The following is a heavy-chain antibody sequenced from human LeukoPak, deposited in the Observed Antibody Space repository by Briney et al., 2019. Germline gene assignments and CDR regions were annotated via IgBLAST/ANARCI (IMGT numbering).Heavy chain of an antibody. Sequence: PPETLSLTCTVSGGSMSTYYWSWIRQSPGKGLEWIGYIYDSGSTSYNPSLKSRLTISIDTSKTQFYLKLSSVTAADTAVYYCARVVYSGSWGYFDYWGQGILVTVSS. CDR2: IYDSGST. V-gene: IGHV4-59*01. CDR1: GGSMSTYY. CDR3: ARVVYSGSWGYFDY. J-gene: IGHJ4*02. D-gene: IGHD3-10*01.